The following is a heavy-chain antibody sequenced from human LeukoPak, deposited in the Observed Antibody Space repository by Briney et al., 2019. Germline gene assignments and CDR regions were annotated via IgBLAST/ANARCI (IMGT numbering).Heavy chain of an antibody. CDR1: GFTFSSYS. D-gene: IGHD2-15*01. J-gene: IGHJ5*02. V-gene: IGHV3-21*01. CDR2: ISGSSSYI. CDR3: ARVVSGGSGPPP. Sequence: NPGGSLRLSCAASGFTFSSYSMNWVRQVPGKGLEWVSSISGSSSYIYYADSVKGRFTISRDNAKNSLYLQMNSLRAEDTAVYYCARVVSGGSGPPPWGQGTLVTVSS.